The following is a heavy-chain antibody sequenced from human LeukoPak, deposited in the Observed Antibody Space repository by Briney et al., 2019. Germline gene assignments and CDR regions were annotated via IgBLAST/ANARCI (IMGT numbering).Heavy chain of an antibody. CDR3: ARGPLLGYCSGGSCQSGMDV. J-gene: IGHJ6*02. CDR1: GYTFTSYD. V-gene: IGHV1-8*01. Sequence: ASVKVSCKASGYTFTSYDINWVRQAPGQGLEWMGWMNPNSGNTGYAQKFQGRVTMTRNTSISTAYMELSSLRSEDTAVYYCARGPLLGYCSGGSCQSGMDVWGQGTTVTVSS. D-gene: IGHD2-15*01. CDR2: MNPNSGNT.